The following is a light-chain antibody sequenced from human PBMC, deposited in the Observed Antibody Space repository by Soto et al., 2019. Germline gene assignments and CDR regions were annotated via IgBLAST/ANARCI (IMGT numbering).Light chain of an antibody. V-gene: IGKV1-39*01. CDR2: AAS. CDR3: QQSHSTPIT. Sequence: IQMTQSPSSLSASVGDRVTRICGASQNINTYLNWYQQKAGQAPNVLIYAASTLQSGVPSRFSGSGSGTEFTLTISSLQPEDFATYYCQQSHSTPITFGQGTRLEIK. CDR1: QNINTY. J-gene: IGKJ5*01.